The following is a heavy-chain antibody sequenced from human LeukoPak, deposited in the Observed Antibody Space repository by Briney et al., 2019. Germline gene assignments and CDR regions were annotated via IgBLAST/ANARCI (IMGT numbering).Heavy chain of an antibody. Sequence: SETLSLTCTVSGYSISSGYYWGWIRQPPGKGLEWIGEINHSRSTNYNPSLKSRVTISVDTSKNQFSLKLSSVSAADTAVYYCAKQVSGQWLTPDSGWGQGTLVTVSS. D-gene: IGHD6-19*01. V-gene: IGHV4-38-2*02. CDR1: GYSISSGYY. CDR2: INHSRST. J-gene: IGHJ4*02. CDR3: AKQVSGQWLTPDSG.